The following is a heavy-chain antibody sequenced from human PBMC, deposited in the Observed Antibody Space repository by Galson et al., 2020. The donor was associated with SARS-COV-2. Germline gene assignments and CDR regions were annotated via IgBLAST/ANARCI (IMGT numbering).Heavy chain of an antibody. Sequence: KIGESLKISCAASGFTFSSYSMNWVRQAPGKGLAWVSSISSSSSYIYYADSVKGRFTISRDNAKNSLYLQMNSLRAEDTAVYYCARSDRQGEWEVEYFQHWGQGTLVTVSS. V-gene: IGHV3-21*01. CDR1: GFTFSSYS. CDR3: ARSDRQGEWEVEYFQH. J-gene: IGHJ1*01. D-gene: IGHD1-26*01. CDR2: ISSSSSYI.